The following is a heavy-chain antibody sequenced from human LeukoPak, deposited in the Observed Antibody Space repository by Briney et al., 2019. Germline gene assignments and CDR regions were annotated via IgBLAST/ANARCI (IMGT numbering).Heavy chain of an antibody. D-gene: IGHD1-14*01. V-gene: IGHV1-69*06. CDR1: GGTFSSYA. CDR2: IIPIFGTA. CDR3: ARRKALATGAFDI. Sequence: ASVKVSCKASGGTFSSYAISWVRQAPGQGLEWMGGIIPIFGTANYAQKFQGRVTITADKSTSTAYMELSSLRSEDTAVYYCARRKALATGAFDIWGQGRMVTVSS. J-gene: IGHJ3*02.